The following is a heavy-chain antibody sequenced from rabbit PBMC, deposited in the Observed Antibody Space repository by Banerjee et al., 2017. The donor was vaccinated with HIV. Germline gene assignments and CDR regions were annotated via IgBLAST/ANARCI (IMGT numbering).Heavy chain of an antibody. CDR3: TRGGYDDVGDAYLI. Sequence: QEQLEESGGDLVQPEGSLTLTCTASGFSFSNKYVMCWVRQAPGKGLEWIACINTSSGNIVYATWAKGRFTISSDNAQDTVFLQMTRLTASDTATYFCTRGGYDDVGDAYLIWGPGTLVTVS. CDR1: GFSFSNKYV. D-gene: IGHD2-1*01. V-gene: IGHV1S45*01. CDR2: INTSSGNI. J-gene: IGHJ2*01.